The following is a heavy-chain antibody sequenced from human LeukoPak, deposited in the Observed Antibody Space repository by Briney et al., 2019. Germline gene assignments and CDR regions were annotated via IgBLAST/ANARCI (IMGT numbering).Heavy chain of an antibody. D-gene: IGHD2-15*01. CDR2: IIPILGIA. J-gene: IGHJ4*02. CDR3: ARGRSGGRAYDY. V-gene: IGHV1-69*04. Sequence: APVKVSCKASGGTFSSYAISWVRQAPGQGLEWMGRIIPILGIANYAQKFQGRVTITADKSTSTAYMELSSLRSEDTAVYYCARGRSGGRAYDYWGQGTLVTVSS. CDR1: GGTFSSYA.